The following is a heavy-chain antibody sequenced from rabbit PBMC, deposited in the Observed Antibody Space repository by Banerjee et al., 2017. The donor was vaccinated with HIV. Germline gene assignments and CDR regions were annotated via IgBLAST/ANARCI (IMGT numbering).Heavy chain of an antibody. V-gene: IGHV1S40*01. Sequence: QSLEESGGGLVKPEGSLTLTCKASGFSFSNKCVMCWVRQAPGKGLEWIASIYTGSGSTYYASWAKGRFTISKTSSTTVTLQMTSLTAADTATYFCAGDPWSGWNLWGPGTLVTVS. CDR2: IYTGSGST. CDR1: GFSFSNKCV. D-gene: IGHD4-1*01. CDR3: AGDPWSGWNL. J-gene: IGHJ4*01.